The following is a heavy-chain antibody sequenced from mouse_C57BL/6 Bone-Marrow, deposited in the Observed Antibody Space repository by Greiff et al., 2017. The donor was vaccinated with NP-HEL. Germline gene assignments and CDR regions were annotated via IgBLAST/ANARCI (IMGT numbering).Heavy chain of an antibody. J-gene: IGHJ3*01. Sequence: QVQLQQPGAELVRPGTSVKVSCKASGYAFTNYLIEWVKQRPGQGLEWIGVINPGSGGTNYNEKFKGKATLTADKSSSTAYMQLSSLTSEDSAVYFCARDDGYSPEFAYWGQGTLVTVSA. CDR3: ARDDGYSPEFAY. CDR1: GYAFTNYL. V-gene: IGHV1-54*01. D-gene: IGHD2-3*01. CDR2: INPGSGGT.